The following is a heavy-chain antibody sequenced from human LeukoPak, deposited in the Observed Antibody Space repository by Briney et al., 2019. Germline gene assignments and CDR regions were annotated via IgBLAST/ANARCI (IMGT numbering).Heavy chain of an antibody. V-gene: IGHV3-7*03. D-gene: IGHD5-24*01. CDR2: INQDGSET. Sequence: GGSLRLSCAGSGFTFSNSWMSWVRQVPVKGLEWVANINQDGSETYYVDSVKGRFTISRDNAKNLLYLQMNSLRVEDTAVYYCTRSATYWGQGSLVTVSS. CDR1: GFTFSNSW. J-gene: IGHJ4*02. CDR3: TRSATY.